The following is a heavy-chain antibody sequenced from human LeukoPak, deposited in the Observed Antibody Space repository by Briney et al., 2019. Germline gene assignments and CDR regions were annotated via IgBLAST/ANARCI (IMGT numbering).Heavy chain of an antibody. Sequence: QPGGSLRLSCSASGLTFSNYAMNWFRQAPGKGLEWVSTISVGAEYIFYADSVKGRSTISRDDSNNALYLQMHSLRAEDTALYYCASGPPFLKYFEYWGQGTLVTVSS. CDR3: ASGPPFLKYFEY. CDR1: GLTFSNYA. D-gene: IGHD3-3*01. J-gene: IGHJ4*02. V-gene: IGHV3-23*01. CDR2: ISVGAEYI.